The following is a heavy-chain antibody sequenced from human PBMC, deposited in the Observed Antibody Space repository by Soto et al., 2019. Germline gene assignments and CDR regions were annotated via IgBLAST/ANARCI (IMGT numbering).Heavy chain of an antibody. J-gene: IGHJ5*02. CDR1: GYTFTSYG. D-gene: IGHD3-10*01. CDR2: ISAYNGNT. V-gene: IGHV1-18*01. Sequence: ASVKVSCKASGYTFTSYGISWVRQAPGQGLEWMGWISAYNGNTNYAQKLQGRVTMTTDTSTSTAYMELRSLRSDDTAMYYCAREFSGYYGSGVYNWFDPWGQGTLVTVSS. CDR3: AREFSGYYGSGVYNWFDP.